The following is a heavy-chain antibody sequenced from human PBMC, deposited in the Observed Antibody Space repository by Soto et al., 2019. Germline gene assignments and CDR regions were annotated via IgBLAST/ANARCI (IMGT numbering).Heavy chain of an antibody. D-gene: IGHD3-10*01. J-gene: IGHJ4*02. V-gene: IGHV4-34*01. CDR3: ARYGSGILFDY. CDR2: IDHSGST. Sequence: QVHLQQWGAGLLKPSETLSLTCAVFGGSFSGCYWSWIRQPPGKGLEWIGEIDHSGSTNYNPSLKSRVTTSVDTSKNQFSLKLTSVTAADTAVYYCARYGSGILFDYWGQGALVTVSS. CDR1: GGSFSGCY.